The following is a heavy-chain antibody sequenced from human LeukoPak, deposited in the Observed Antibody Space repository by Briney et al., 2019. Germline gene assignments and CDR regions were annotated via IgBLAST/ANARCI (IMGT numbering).Heavy chain of an antibody. CDR2: IYTGGTT. Sequence: PGGSRRLSCVGSGFTFSSYEMNWVRQAPGKGLVWISVIYTGGTTYYADSVKGRFTISRDNSKNTLYLQMNSLRAEDTAVYYCARDVAAPGGVYFDYWGQGTLVTVSS. CDR3: ARDVAAPGGVYFDY. V-gene: IGHV3-66*01. CDR1: GFTFSSYE. D-gene: IGHD3-16*01. J-gene: IGHJ4*02.